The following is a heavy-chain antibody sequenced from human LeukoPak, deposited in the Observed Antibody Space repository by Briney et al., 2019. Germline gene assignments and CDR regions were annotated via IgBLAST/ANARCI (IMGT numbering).Heavy chain of an antibody. CDR2: MNPNSGNT. CDR3: ARVIAARPLYYYYMDV. CDR1: GYTFTGYD. V-gene: IGHV1-8*01. Sequence: ASVKVSCKASGYTFTGYDINWVRQATGQGLEWMGWMNPNSGNTGYAQKFQGRVTMTRNTSISTAYMELSSLRSEDTAVYYCARVIAARPLYYYYMDVWGKGTTVTVSS. J-gene: IGHJ6*03. D-gene: IGHD6-6*01.